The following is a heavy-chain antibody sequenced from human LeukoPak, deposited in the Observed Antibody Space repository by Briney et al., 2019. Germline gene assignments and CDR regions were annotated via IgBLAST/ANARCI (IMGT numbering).Heavy chain of an antibody. CDR3: AKVNRAAAIDY. V-gene: IGHV3-23*01. CDR1: GFTFFNYA. J-gene: IGHJ4*02. CDR2: ISGSGGST. D-gene: IGHD6-13*01. Sequence: GGSLRLSCAASGFTFFNYAMSWVRQSPGKGLEWVSIISGSGGSTYYADSVKGRFTISRDNSKNTLYLQMNSLRAEDTAVYYCAKVNRAAAIDYWGQGTLVTVSS.